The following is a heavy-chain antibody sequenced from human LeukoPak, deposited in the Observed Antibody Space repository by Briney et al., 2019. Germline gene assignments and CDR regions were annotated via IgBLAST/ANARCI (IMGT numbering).Heavy chain of an antibody. Sequence: AGGSLRLSCAASGFTFSSYGMHWVRQAPGKGLEWVAAIWFDGSNKYYVDSVKGRFTISRDNSKNMFFVQMNSLRAEDTAIYYCARSEGTKYGMDVWGQGTTVTVSS. V-gene: IGHV3-33*08. D-gene: IGHD3-10*01. CDR1: GFTFSSYG. CDR2: IWFDGSNK. CDR3: ARSEGTKYGMDV. J-gene: IGHJ6*02.